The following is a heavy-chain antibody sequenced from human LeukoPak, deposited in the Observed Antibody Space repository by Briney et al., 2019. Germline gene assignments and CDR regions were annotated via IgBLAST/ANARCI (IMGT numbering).Heavy chain of an antibody. CDR1: GFTFSSYA. V-gene: IGHV3-23*01. J-gene: IGHJ4*02. CDR3: ARRDAHNGRDY. CDR2: ASGSGGNT. D-gene: IGHD5-24*01. Sequence: GGSLRLSCAASGFTFSSYAMSWVRQAPGKGLEWVSAASGSGGNTYYADSVKGRFTISRDNSKNTVYLQMNSLRAEDTAMYYCARRDAHNGRDYWGQGTLVTVSS.